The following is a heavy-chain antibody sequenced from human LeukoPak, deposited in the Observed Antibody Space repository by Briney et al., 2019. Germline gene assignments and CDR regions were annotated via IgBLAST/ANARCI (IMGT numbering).Heavy chain of an antibody. CDR2: IIPIFGTA. J-gene: IGHJ3*02. D-gene: IGHD1-1*01. V-gene: IGHV1-69*05. CDR1: AGTFSSYA. Sequence: SVKVSSKASAGTFSSYAISWVRHAPGQGLEWMGGIIPIFGTANYAQKFQGRVTITTDESTSTAYMELSSLRSEDTAVYYCARSGRELEDAFDIWGQGTMVTVSS. CDR3: ARSGRELEDAFDI.